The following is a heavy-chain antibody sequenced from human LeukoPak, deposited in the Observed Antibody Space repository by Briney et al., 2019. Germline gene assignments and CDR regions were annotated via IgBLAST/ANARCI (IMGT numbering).Heavy chain of an antibody. CDR1: GGSVTSGNYH. J-gene: IGHJ4*02. CDR2: IYSSGST. CDR3: ARFAYCGGHCWYYFDY. D-gene: IGHD2-21*02. Sequence: SETLSLTCTVSGGSVTSGNYHWSWIRQPPGKGLEWIGYIYSSGSTNYNPSLKSRITISVDTSKNQFSLKLSSVTAADTAVYYCARFAYCGGHCWYYFDYWGQGSLVTVSS. V-gene: IGHV4-61*01.